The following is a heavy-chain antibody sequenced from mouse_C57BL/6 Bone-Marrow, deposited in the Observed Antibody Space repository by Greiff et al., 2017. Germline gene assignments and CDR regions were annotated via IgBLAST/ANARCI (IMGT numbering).Heavy chain of an antibody. CDR3: ARATTDY. CDR2: IDPSDSYT. J-gene: IGHJ2*01. D-gene: IGHD2-12*01. Sequence: QVHVKQPGAELVMPGASVKLSCKASGYTFTSYWMHWVKQRPGQGLEWIGEIDPSDSYTNYNQKFKGKSTLTVDKSSSTAYMQLSSLTSEDSAVYYCARATTDYWGQGTTLTVSS. V-gene: IGHV1-69*01. CDR1: GYTFTSYW.